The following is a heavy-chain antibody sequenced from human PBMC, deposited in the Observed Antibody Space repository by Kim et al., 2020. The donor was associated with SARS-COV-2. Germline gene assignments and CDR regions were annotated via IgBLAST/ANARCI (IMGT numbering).Heavy chain of an antibody. CDR3: TTPRRRDGYKIDY. V-gene: IGHV3-15*01. Sequence: GGSLRLSCAASGFTFSNAWMSWVRQAPGKGLEWVGRIKSKTDGGTTDYAAPVKGRFTISRDDSKNTLYLQMNSLKTEDTAVYYCTTPRRRDGYKIDYWGQGTLVTVSS. CDR1: GFTFSNAW. CDR2: IKSKTDGGTT. J-gene: IGHJ4*02. D-gene: IGHD5-12*01.